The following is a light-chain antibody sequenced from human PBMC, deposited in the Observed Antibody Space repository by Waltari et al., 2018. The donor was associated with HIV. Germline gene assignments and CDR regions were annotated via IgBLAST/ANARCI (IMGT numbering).Light chain of an antibody. CDR1: QSILYSSNNKNY. Sequence: DIVMTQSPDSLAVSLGERATINCKSSQSILYSSNNKNYLAWYQHKPGQPPKLLIYWASTRESGVPDRFSGSGSGTDFALTISSLQAEDVAVYYCQQYYNIPYTFGPGTKLEIK. J-gene: IGKJ2*01. V-gene: IGKV4-1*01. CDR2: WAS. CDR3: QQYYNIPYT.